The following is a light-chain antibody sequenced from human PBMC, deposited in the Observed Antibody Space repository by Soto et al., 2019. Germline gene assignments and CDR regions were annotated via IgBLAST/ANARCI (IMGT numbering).Light chain of an antibody. Sequence: EIVLTQSPGTLSLSPGERATLSCRASHSVSSSYLAWYQQKTGQAPRLLIYGASSRATGIPDRFSGSGSGTDFTLTISRLEPEDFAVYSCQQYGGSAMYTFGQGTKLEIK. J-gene: IGKJ2*01. CDR3: QQYGGSAMYT. V-gene: IGKV3-20*01. CDR2: GAS. CDR1: HSVSSSY.